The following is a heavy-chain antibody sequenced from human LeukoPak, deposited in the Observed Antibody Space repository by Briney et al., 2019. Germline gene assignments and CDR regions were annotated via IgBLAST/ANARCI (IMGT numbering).Heavy chain of an antibody. D-gene: IGHD4-17*01. Sequence: GRSLRLSCAASGFTFSSYAMHWVRQAPGKGLEWVAVISYDGSNKYYADSVKGRFTISRDNSKNTLYLQMNSLRAEDTAVYYCARDSSDYGLYCFDYWGQGTLVTVSS. CDR3: ARDSSDYGLYCFDY. CDR2: ISYDGSNK. J-gene: IGHJ4*02. CDR1: GFTFSSYA. V-gene: IGHV3-30*04.